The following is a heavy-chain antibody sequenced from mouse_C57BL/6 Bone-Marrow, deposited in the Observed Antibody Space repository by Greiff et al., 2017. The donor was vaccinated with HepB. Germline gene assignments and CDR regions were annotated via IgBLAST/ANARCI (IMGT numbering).Heavy chain of an antibody. V-gene: IGHV5-6*02. CDR2: ISSGGSYT. CDR1: GFTFSSYG. D-gene: IGHD1-1*01. J-gene: IGHJ1*03. Sequence: DVKLQESGGDLVKPGGSLKLSCAASGFTFSSYGMSWVRQTPDKRLEWVATISSGGSYTYYPDSVKGRFTISRDNAKNTLYLQMSSLKSEDTAMYDCARPGVVATRYFDVWGTGTTVTVSS. CDR3: ARPGVVATRYFDV.